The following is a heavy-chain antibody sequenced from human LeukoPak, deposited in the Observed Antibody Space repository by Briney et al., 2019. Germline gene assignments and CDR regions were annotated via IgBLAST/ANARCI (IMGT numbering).Heavy chain of an antibody. Sequence: SVKVSCKASGGTFSTYVISWVRQAPGQGLEWMGGIIPMSGTTNYAQKFQGRVTIIADESTTTAYMEVSRLRSEDTAVYYCARDSPTVTNVYYGMDVWGQGTTVTVSS. CDR3: ARDSPTVTNVYYGMDV. CDR1: GGTFSTYV. J-gene: IGHJ6*02. D-gene: IGHD4-17*01. CDR2: IIPMSGTT. V-gene: IGHV1-69*13.